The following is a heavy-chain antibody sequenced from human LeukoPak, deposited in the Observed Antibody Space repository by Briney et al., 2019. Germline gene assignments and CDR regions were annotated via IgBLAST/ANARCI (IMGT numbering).Heavy chain of an antibody. CDR1: GGSISSYY. CDR3: ARDSSRGGYRNDAFNI. V-gene: IGHV4-59*01. CDR2: IYYSGST. Sequence: SETLSLTCTVSGGSISSYYWSWIRQPPGKGLEWIGYIYYSGSTNYNPSLKSRVTISVDTSKNQFSLKLSSVTAADTAVYYCARDSSRGGYRNDAFNIGGQGKMVTVSS. J-gene: IGHJ3*02. D-gene: IGHD6-19*01.